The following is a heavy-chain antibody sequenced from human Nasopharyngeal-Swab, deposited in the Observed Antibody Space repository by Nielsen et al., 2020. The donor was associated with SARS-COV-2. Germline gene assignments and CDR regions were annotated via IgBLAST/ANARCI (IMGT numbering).Heavy chain of an antibody. CDR1: GYTFTNYG. CDR3: ARVTWQLVGYCYHYGMDV. Sequence: ASVKVSCKASGYTFTNYGISWVRQAPGEGLEWMGWSSVYNGNINYGQRVQGRVTMTTDTSTNTAYMELRSLRSDDTAVYYCARVTWQLVGYCYHYGMDVWGQGTTVTVSS. V-gene: IGHV1-18*01. D-gene: IGHD1-26*01. CDR2: SSVYNGNI. J-gene: IGHJ6*02.